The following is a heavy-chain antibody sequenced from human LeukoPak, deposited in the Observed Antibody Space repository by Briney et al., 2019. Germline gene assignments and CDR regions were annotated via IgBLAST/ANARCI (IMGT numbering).Heavy chain of an antibody. Sequence: PGGSLRLSCAASGFTFSSYSMNWVRQAPGKGLEWVSSISSSSSYIYYADSVKGRFTISRDNAKNSLYLQMNSLRAEDTAVYYCARDWNSSSWYPYYFDYWGQGTLVTVSS. CDR2: ISSSSSYI. CDR1: GFTFSSYS. CDR3: ARDWNSSSWYPYYFDY. J-gene: IGHJ4*02. D-gene: IGHD6-13*01. V-gene: IGHV3-21*01.